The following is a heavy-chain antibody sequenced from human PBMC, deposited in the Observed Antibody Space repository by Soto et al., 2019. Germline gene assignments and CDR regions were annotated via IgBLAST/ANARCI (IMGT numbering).Heavy chain of an antibody. D-gene: IGHD1-1*01. Sequence: EMQLLESGGGLVQPGGSLRLCCVVSGFSFSTYGVTWVRQAPGKGLEWVCGVSGGSGVTHYTDSVKGRFTISGDDSKNTVYLQMHSLRGEDTAVYYCTRWNGYGDLWGQGTLVTVSS. CDR3: TRWNGYGDL. V-gene: IGHV3-23*01. CDR2: VSGGSGVT. CDR1: GFSFSTYG. J-gene: IGHJ5*02.